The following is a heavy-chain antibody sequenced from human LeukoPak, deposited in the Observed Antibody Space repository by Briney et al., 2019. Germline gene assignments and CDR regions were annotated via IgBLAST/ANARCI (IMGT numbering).Heavy chain of an antibody. CDR2: VDPSDSGI. Sequence: ASVKVSCKAFGYTFTDSFIQWLRQAPGQGLEWMGRVDPSDSGINYAQKFQGRVTMTRDTSISTAYMELRSLTSDDSAFYYCARGVGTTTPKWFDPWGQGTLVTVSS. D-gene: IGHD1-26*01. CDR1: GYTFTDSF. V-gene: IGHV1-2*06. J-gene: IGHJ5*02. CDR3: ARGVGTTTPKWFDP.